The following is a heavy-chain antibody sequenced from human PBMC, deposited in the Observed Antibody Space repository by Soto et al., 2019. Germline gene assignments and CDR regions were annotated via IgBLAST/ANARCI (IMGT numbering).Heavy chain of an antibody. CDR1: GFTFSSYA. CDR2: ISGSGGST. CDR3: AKPIYDSSGYYQYYFDY. Sequence: PGGSLRLSCAASGFTFSSYAMIWVRQAPGKGLEWVSAISGSGGSTYYADSVKGRFTISRDNSKNTLYLQMNGLRAEDTAVYYCAKPIYDSSGYYQYYFDYWGQGTLVTVSS. V-gene: IGHV3-23*01. J-gene: IGHJ4*02. D-gene: IGHD3-22*01.